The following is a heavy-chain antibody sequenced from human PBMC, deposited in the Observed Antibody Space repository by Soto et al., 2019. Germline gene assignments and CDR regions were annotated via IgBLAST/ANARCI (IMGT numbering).Heavy chain of an antibody. CDR3: PRTREFDY. V-gene: IGHV4-30-2*01. CDR2: IFPSGTT. J-gene: IGHJ4*02. Sequence: PSETLSRTCGVSGGSLSGATYSWNWIRQTPGKGLEWIGYIFPSGTTYYNPSLRSRVTISIDVSKNQFSLSLRSLTAADTAVYYCPRTREFDYWSQGTLVNVSS. CDR1: GGSLSGATYS.